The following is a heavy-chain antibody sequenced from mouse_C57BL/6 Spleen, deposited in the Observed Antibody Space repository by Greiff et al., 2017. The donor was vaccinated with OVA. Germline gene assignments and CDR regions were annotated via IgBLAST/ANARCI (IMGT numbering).Heavy chain of an antibody. D-gene: IGHD4-1*01. J-gene: IGHJ2*01. Sequence: EVQLVESGPGLVKPSQSLSLTCSVTGYSITSGYYWNWIRQFPGNKLEWMGYISYDGSNNYNPSLKNRISITRDTSKNQFFLKLNSVTTEDTATYYGARDLTGTVDYWGQGTTLTVSS. V-gene: IGHV3-6*01. CDR3: ARDLTGTVDY. CDR1: GYSITSGYY. CDR2: ISYDGSN.